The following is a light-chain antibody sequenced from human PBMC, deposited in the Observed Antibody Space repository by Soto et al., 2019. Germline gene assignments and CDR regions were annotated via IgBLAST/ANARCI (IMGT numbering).Light chain of an antibody. CDR2: AAS. CDR3: QQRSSHPFP. CDR1: QGIRSY. J-gene: IGKJ3*01. Sequence: DIQLTQSPSFLSASVGDRLTITCRASQGIRSYLAWYQQKPGKAPKRLLYAASTLQSGVPSRFSGSGSGTEFTVTISSLQPEDFATYYCQQRSSHPFPFGPGTNVDIK. V-gene: IGKV1-9*01.